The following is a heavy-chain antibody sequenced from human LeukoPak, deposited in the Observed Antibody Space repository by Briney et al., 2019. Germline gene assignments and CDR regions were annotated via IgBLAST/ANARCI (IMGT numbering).Heavy chain of an antibody. Sequence: GGSLRLSCAASGFTFNSYGMHWVRQAPGKGLEWVAVIWYDGSNKYYADSVKGRFTISRDNSKNTLYLQMNSLRAEDTAVYYCAKGTIFGVVIPFDYWGQGTLVTVSS. CDR2: IWYDGSNK. V-gene: IGHV3-33*06. D-gene: IGHD3-3*01. J-gene: IGHJ4*02. CDR3: AKGTIFGVVIPFDY. CDR1: GFTFNSYG.